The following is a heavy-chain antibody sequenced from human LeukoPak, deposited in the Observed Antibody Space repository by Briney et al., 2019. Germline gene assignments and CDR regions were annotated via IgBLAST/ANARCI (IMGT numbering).Heavy chain of an antibody. V-gene: IGHV1-2*02. CDR3: ARGYPLSTTAAGTYFQH. J-gene: IGHJ1*01. Sequence: ASVKVSCKASGYTFTGYFMHWMRQAPGQGLEWMAWINPNSGATNYAQKFQGRVTMTRDTSISTAYMELSRLRSDDTAVYYCARGYPLSTTAAGTYFQHWGQGTLVTVSS. CDR1: GYTFTGYF. D-gene: IGHD6-13*01. CDR2: INPNSGAT.